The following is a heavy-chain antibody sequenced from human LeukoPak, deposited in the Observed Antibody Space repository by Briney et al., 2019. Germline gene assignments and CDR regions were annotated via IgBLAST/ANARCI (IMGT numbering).Heavy chain of an antibody. CDR1: GGSISSSSYY. J-gene: IGHJ3*02. D-gene: IGHD2-2*01. V-gene: IGHV4-39*07. CDR3: ARVLFDIVVVPTDIHDALDI. CDR2: IYYSEST. Sequence: PSETLSLTCTVSGGSISSSSYYWGWIRQPPGKGLEWIVSIYYSESTYYNPSLKSRVTIAVNTAKNQFSLNLSSMTAADTAVYYCARVLFDIVVVPTDIHDALDIWGQGTLVTVSS.